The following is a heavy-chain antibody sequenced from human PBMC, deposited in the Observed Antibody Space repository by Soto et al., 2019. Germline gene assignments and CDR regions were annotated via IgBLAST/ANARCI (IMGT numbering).Heavy chain of an antibody. J-gene: IGHJ4*02. Sequence: GESLRHSCAASGFTLSDYYIHWIRRAPGKGLEWVAVIWYDGSNKYYADSVKGRFTISRDNSKNTLYLQMNSLRVEDTAVYYYGPDTLDYWGQGTLVTVSS. CDR3: GPDTLDY. CDR2: IWYDGSNK. V-gene: IGHV3-33*08. CDR1: GFTLSDYY.